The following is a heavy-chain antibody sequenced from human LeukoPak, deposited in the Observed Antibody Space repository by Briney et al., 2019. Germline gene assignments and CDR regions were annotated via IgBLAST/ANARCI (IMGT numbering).Heavy chain of an antibody. J-gene: IGHJ4*02. D-gene: IGHD3-22*01. CDR3: ARDLRDSSGYWTFDS. V-gene: IGHV4-59*01. Sequence: SETLSLTCTVAGDSITTSYGNWIPQHPRKGLGCISHIYYSGITNYNPSLKSRVTISVDTSKNQFSLKLSSVTAADTAVYYCARDLRDSSGYWTFDSWGQGTLVTVSS. CDR1: GDSITTSY. CDR2: IYYSGIT.